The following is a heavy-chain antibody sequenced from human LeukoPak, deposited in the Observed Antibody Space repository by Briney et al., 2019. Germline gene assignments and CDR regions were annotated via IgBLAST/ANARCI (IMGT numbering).Heavy chain of an antibody. Sequence: GGSLRLSCAASGFTFSSYAMSWVRQAPGKGLEWVSAISGGGGSTYYADSVKGRFTISRDNSKNTLYLQMNSLRAEDTAVYYCAKQGSTKTTVTTGGGWFDPWGQGTLVTVSS. V-gene: IGHV3-23*01. CDR2: ISGGGGST. CDR3: AKQGSTKTTVTTGGGWFDP. D-gene: IGHD4-17*01. CDR1: GFTFSSYA. J-gene: IGHJ5*02.